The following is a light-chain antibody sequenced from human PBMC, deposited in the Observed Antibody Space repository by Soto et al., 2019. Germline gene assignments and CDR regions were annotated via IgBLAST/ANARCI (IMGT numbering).Light chain of an antibody. CDR1: SANIGSNY. CDR3: GSWDGSLSAGV. J-gene: IGLJ3*02. CDR2: EDH. V-gene: IGLV1-51*02. Sequence: QSVLTQPPSVSAAPGQKVTLSCSGSSANIGSNYVSWYQQFPGTAPKLLIYEDHKRPSEIPDRFSGSKSGTSATLDITGLQTGDEADYYCGSWDGSLSAGVFGGGTKLTVL.